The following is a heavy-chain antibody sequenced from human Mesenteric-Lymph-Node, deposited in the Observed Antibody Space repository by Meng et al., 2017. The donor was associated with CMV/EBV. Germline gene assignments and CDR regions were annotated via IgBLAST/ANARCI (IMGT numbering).Heavy chain of an antibody. V-gene: IGHV3-11*04. Sequence: GGSLRLSCAASGFPFSNYYMSWIRLAPGKGLEWISYISGDGSDLFYGDSVRGRFTISRDNAKNSLYLQMNSLRAEDTAVYYCARALCSSTSCYYYYGMDVWGQGTTVTVSS. CDR3: ARALCSSTSCYYYYGMDV. CDR1: GFPFSNYY. CDR2: ISGDGSDL. D-gene: IGHD2-2*01. J-gene: IGHJ6*02.